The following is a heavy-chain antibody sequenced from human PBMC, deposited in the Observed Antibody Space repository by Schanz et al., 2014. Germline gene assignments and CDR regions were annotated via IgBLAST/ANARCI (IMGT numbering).Heavy chain of an antibody. CDR3: ARGPSRGTYYYGMDV. D-gene: IGHD2-2*01. V-gene: IGHV3-30*19. J-gene: IGHJ6*02. CDR1: GFTFRDFG. Sequence: QVQLLESGGGVVQPGGSLRLSCAASGFTFRDFGLHWVRQAPGKGLEWVALISYDGNNKYYADSVKGRFTISRDNSKDTLYLQMNSLRDEDTAVYYCARGPSRGTYYYGMDVWGQGTTVTVSS. CDR2: ISYDGNNK.